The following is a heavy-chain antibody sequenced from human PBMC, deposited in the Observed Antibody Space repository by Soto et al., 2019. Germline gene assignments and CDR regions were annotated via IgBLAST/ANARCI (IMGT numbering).Heavy chain of an antibody. J-gene: IGHJ4*02. CDR3: ARAAYYYDSSGYYGYYFDY. V-gene: IGHV4-59*01. Sequence: QVQLQESGPGLVKPSETLSLTCTASGGSISSYYWSWIRQPLGKGLEWIGYIYYSGINNYNSSIKIRVTVSVDTPKNQSSLKLSSVTAADTAVYCCARAAYYYDSSGYYGYYFDYWGQGTLVTVSS. D-gene: IGHD3-22*01. CDR2: IYYSGIN. CDR1: GGSISSYY.